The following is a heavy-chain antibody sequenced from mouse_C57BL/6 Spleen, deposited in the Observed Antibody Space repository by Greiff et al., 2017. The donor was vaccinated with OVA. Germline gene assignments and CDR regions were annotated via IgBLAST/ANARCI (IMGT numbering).Heavy chain of an antibody. CDR2: IWSGGST. CDR1: GFSLTSYG. V-gene: IGHV2-2*01. Sequence: VQVVESGPGLVQPSQSLSITCTVSGFSLTSYGVHWVRQSPGKGLEWLGVIWSGGSTDYNAAFISRLSISKVNSKSQVFFKMNSLQADDTAIYYCARNRAGDYWYFDVWGTGTTVTVSS. J-gene: IGHJ1*03. D-gene: IGHD3-3*01. CDR3: ARNRAGDYWYFDV.